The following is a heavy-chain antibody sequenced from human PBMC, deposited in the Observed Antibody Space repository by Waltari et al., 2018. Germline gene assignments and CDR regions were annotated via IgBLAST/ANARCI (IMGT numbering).Heavy chain of an antibody. CDR2: IWYDGSNK. CDR3: AKDARRNYCSSTSCYLDWFDP. CDR1: GFTFSSYG. J-gene: IGHJ5*02. Sequence: QVQLVESGGGVVQPGRSLRLSCAASGFTFSSYGMHWVRQAPGKGLEWVAVIWYDGSNKYEAGSVKGRFTISRENSKNTLYLQMNSLRAEDTAVYYCAKDARRNYCSSTSCYLDWFDPWGQGTLVTVSS. D-gene: IGHD2-2*01. V-gene: IGHV3-33*06.